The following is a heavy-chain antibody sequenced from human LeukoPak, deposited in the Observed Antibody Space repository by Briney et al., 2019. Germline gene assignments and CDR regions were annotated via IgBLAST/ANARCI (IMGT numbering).Heavy chain of an antibody. D-gene: IGHD1-26*01. V-gene: IGHV1-8*01. Sequence: ASVKVSCKASGYTFTSYDINWVRQATGQGLEWMGWMNPNSGNTGYAQKFQGRVTMTRNTSISTAYMELSSLRSEDTAVYYCARGRRVGATLGYWGQGTLVTVSS. CDR3: ARGRRVGATLGY. CDR1: GYTFTSYD. J-gene: IGHJ4*02. CDR2: MNPNSGNT.